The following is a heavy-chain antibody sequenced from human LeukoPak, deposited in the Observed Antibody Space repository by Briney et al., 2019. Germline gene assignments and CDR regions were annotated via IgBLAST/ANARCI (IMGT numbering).Heavy chain of an antibody. CDR1: GFTVSSNY. CDR3: ARSVPAAGYYYYMDV. D-gene: IGHD2-2*01. V-gene: IGHV3-48*04. CDR2: ISSSGSTI. J-gene: IGHJ6*03. Sequence: GGSLRLSCAASGFTVSSNYMIWVRQAPGKGLEWVSYISSSGSTIYYADSVKGRFTISRDNAKNSLYLQMNSLRAEDTAVYYCARSVPAAGYYYYMDVWGKGTTVTVSS.